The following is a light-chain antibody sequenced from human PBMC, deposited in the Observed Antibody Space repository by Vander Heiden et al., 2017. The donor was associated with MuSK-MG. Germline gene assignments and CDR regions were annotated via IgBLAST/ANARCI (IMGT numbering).Light chain of an antibody. CDR1: QSVLYTSNNKNY. V-gene: IGKV4-1*01. CDR2: WAS. J-gene: IGKJ3*01. CDR3: QQYHSPPFT. Sequence: DIVITQSPDSLGVSLGERATINCKSSQSVLYTSNNKNYVAWYQQKPGQPPKLLIYWASTRQSGVPERFSGSGSGTDFTLTINNLQAEDVAVYSCQQYHSPPFTFGPGT.